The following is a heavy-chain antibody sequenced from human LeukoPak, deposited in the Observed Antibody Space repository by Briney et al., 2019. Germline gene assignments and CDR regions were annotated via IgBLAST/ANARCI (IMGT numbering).Heavy chain of an antibody. CDR2: IYSGGSS. J-gene: IGHJ4*02. CDR3: ARDLDC. CDR1: EFSVGSNY. Sequence: GGSLRLSCAASEFSVGSNYMTWVRQAPGKGLEWVSLIYSGGSSYYADSVKGRFTISRDNAKNSLYLQMNSLRAEDTAVYYCARDLDCWGQGTLVTVSS. V-gene: IGHV3-66*01.